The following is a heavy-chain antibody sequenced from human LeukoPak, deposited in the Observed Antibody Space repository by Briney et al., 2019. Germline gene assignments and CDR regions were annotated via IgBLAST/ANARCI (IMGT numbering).Heavy chain of an antibody. V-gene: IGHV3-15*01. J-gene: IGHJ4*02. CDR1: GFTFSDHY. Sequence: PGGSLRLSCAASGFTFSDHYMDWVRQAPGKGLEWVGRIKSKTDGGTTDYAAPVKGRFTISRDDSKNTLYLQMNSLKTEDTAVYYCTTSPSKYSSGWDYWGQGTLVTVSS. D-gene: IGHD6-19*01. CDR3: TTSPSKYSSGWDY. CDR2: IKSKTDGGTT.